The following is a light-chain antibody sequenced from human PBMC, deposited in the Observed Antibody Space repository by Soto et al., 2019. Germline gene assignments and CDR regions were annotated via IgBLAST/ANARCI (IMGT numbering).Light chain of an antibody. J-gene: IGLJ1*01. CDR3: QTWGTVIQV. Sequence: QSVLTQSPSASASLGASVKLTCTLSSGHSSYAIAWHQQQPEKGPRYLMKLNSDGSHSKGDGIPDRFSGSSSGAERYLTISSLQSEDEADYYCQTWGTVIQVFGTGTKVTVL. CDR2: LNSDGSH. CDR1: SGHSSYA. V-gene: IGLV4-69*01.